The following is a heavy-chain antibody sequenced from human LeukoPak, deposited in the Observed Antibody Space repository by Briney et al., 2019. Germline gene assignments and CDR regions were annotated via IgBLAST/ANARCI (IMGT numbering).Heavy chain of an antibody. D-gene: IGHD2-2*01. J-gene: IGHJ4*02. CDR3: ARVRPRASTRGQFDY. CDR2: ISNSGSTI. V-gene: IGHV3-48*03. CDR1: GFTFSSYE. Sequence: GGSLRLSCAASGFTFSSYEMNWVRQAPGKGLEWVSYISNSGSTIYYADSVKGRFTISRDNAKNSLYLQMNSLRAEDTAVYYCARVRPRASTRGQFDYWGQGTLVTVSS.